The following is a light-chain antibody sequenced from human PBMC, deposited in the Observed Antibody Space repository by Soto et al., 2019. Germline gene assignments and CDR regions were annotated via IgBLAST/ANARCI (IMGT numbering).Light chain of an antibody. V-gene: IGKV1-5*03. J-gene: IGKJ1*01. CDR2: KAS. CDR1: QSISSW. Sequence: DIQMTQSPSTLSASVGDRVTIACRASQSISSWLAWYQQKPGKAPKLLISKASNLESGVPSRFSGSGSGTEFTLNISSLQPDDFSTYYCQQYYSYWTFGQGTKVEIK. CDR3: QQYYSYWT.